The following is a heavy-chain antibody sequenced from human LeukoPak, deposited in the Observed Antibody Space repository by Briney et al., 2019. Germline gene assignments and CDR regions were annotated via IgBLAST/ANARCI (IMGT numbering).Heavy chain of an antibody. CDR3: AREGAAANYYGMDV. D-gene: IGHD6-13*01. Sequence: SGGSLRLSCAASGFTFSSYWMSWVRQAPGKGLEWVANIKQDGSEKYYVDSVKGRFTISRDNANNSLYLQMNSLRAEDTAVYYCAREGAAANYYGMDVWGQGTTVTVSS. J-gene: IGHJ6*02. V-gene: IGHV3-7*01. CDR2: IKQDGSEK. CDR1: GFTFSSYW.